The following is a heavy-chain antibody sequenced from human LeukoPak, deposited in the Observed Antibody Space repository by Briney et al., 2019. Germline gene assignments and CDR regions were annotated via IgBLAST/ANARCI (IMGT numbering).Heavy chain of an antibody. J-gene: IGHJ4*02. CDR2: IIPIFGTA. CDR1: GGAFSSYA. CDR3: ARDWYYYDSSGYYFPQGVLDY. Sequence: SVKVSCKASGGAFSSYAISWVRQAPGQGLEWMGRIIPIFGTANYAQKFQGRVTITTDESTSTAYMELSSLRSEDTAVYYCARDWYYYDSSGYYFPQGVLDYWGQGTLVTVSS. D-gene: IGHD3-22*01. V-gene: IGHV1-69*05.